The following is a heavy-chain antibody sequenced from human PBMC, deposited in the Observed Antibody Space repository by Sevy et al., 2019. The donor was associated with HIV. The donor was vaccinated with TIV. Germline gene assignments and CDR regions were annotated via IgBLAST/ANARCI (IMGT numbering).Heavy chain of an antibody. CDR1: GFTFSSYS. J-gene: IGHJ6*02. D-gene: IGHD4-17*01. CDR3: ARDGKTVTIAYYYYYGMDV. Sequence: GGSLRLSCAASGFTFSSYSMNWVRQAPGKGLEWVSYISSSSSTIYYADSVKVRFTISRDNAKNSLYLQMNSLRDEDTAVYYCARDGKTVTIAYYYYYGMDVWGQGTTVTVSS. V-gene: IGHV3-48*02. CDR2: ISSSSSTI.